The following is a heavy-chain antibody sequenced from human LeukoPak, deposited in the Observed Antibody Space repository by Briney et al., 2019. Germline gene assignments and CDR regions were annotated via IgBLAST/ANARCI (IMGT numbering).Heavy chain of an antibody. V-gene: IGHV3-30*18. J-gene: IGHJ4*02. CDR2: MSYDGSNK. CDR1: GFTSSSYG. D-gene: IGHD3-22*01. CDR3: AKGTYYDSSGHFDY. Sequence: GGSLRLSCAASGFTSSSYGMHWVRQTPGKGLECVAVMSYDGSNKYYADSVKGRFTLSRDNSKNTLYMQMVNLRPEDRSVYYCAKGTYYDSSGHFDYWGQGTLVTVSS.